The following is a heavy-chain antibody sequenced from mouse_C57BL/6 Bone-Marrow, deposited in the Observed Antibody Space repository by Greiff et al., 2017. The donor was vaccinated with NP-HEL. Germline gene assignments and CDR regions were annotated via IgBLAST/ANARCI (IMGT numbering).Heavy chain of an antibody. CDR1: GYTFTDYY. CDR3: ARPVVAYYFDY. J-gene: IGHJ2*01. D-gene: IGHD1-1*01. V-gene: IGHV1-19*01. CDR2: INPYNGGT. Sequence: VQLKESGPVLVKPGASVKMSCKASGYTFTDYYMNWVKQSHGKSLEWIGVINPYNGGTSYNQKFKGKATLTVDKSSSTAYMELNSLTSEDSAVYYCARPVVAYYFDYWGQGTTLTVSS.